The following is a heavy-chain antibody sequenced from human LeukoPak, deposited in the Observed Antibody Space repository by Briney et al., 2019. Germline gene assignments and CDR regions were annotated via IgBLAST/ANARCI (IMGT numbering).Heavy chain of an antibody. CDR2: ISASGSNI. CDR3: VRVKGTYFDF. D-gene: IGHD1-1*01. Sequence: GGSLRLSCAASGFPFSSYSMNWVRQAPGKGLEWVSYISASGSNIYYLDSVKGRFTVSRDNAMNSLFLQMDRPGAEDTAVYYCVRVKGTYFDFWGRGTLVTVSS. CDR1: GFPFSSYS. J-gene: IGHJ4*02. V-gene: IGHV3-48*01.